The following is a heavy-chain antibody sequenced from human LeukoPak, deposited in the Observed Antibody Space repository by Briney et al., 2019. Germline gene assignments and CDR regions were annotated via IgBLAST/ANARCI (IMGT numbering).Heavy chain of an antibody. CDR2: IYYSGTT. CDR3: ASNPHGDFLGIFDY. Sequence: SETLSLTCTVSGGSISSGGYYWGWIRQHPGQGLEWIGYIYYSGTTYYNPSLKSRVTMSVDTSKNHFSLKVTSVTAADTAVYYCASNPHGDFLGIFDYWGQGPLVTVSS. D-gene: IGHD7-27*01. CDR1: GGSISSGGYY. J-gene: IGHJ4*02. V-gene: IGHV4-31*03.